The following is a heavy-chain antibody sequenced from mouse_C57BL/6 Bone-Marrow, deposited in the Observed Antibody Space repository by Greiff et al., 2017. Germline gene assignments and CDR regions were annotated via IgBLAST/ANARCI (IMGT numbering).Heavy chain of an antibody. CDR2: ISSGGSYT. CDR1: GFTFSSYG. Sequence: EVMLVESGGDLVKPGGSLKLSCAASGFTFSSYGMSWVRQTPDKRLEWVATISSGGSYTYYPDSVKGRFTISRDNAKNTLYLQMSSLKSEDTAMYYCACDGSHTLYFDYWGQGTTLTVSS. D-gene: IGHD2-3*01. V-gene: IGHV5-6*02. J-gene: IGHJ2*01. CDR3: ACDGSHTLYFDY.